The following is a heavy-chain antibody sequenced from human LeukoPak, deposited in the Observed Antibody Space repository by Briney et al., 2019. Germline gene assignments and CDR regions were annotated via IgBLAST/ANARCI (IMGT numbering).Heavy chain of an antibody. CDR1: GYTFTSYY. V-gene: IGHV1-46*01. Sequence: GASVKVSCKASGYTFTSYYMHWVRQAPGQGLEWMGIINPSGGSTSYAQKFQGRVTMTRDTSTGTVHMELSSLRSEDTAVYYCAREEYGFSFDYWGQGTLVTVSS. CDR3: AREEYGFSFDY. J-gene: IGHJ4*02. CDR2: INPSGGST. D-gene: IGHD3-3*01.